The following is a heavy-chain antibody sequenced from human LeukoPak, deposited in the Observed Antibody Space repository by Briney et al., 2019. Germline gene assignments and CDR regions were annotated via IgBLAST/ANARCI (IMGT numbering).Heavy chain of an antibody. V-gene: IGHV5-51*01. CDR1: GYSFNSYW. D-gene: IGHD6-13*01. CDR3: ARHLMYSRQMYYYYYMDV. CDR2: IYPGDSDT. J-gene: IGHJ6*03. Sequence: GESLKISCKGSGYSFNSYWIGWVRQMPGKGLKWMGIIYPGDSDTRYSPSFQGQVTISADKSISTAYLQWSSLKASDAAMYYCARHLMYSRQMYYYYYMDVWGKGTTVTVSS.